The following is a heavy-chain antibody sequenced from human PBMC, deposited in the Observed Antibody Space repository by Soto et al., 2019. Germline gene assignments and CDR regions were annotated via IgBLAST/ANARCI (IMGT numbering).Heavy chain of an antibody. CDR3: ALGGGGSCYYY. V-gene: IGHV4-39*01. Sequence: PSETLSLTXPVSGGSISSSSYYWGWIRQPPGKGLEWIGSIYYSGSTYYNPSLKSRVTISVDTSKNQFSLKLSSVTAADPAVYYCALGGGGSCYYYWGQGTLGTVS. D-gene: IGHD2-15*01. CDR1: GGSISSSSYY. CDR2: IYYSGST. J-gene: IGHJ4*02.